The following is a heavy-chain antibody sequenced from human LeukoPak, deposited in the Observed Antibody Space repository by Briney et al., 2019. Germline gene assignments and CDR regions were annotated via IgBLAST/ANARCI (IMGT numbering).Heavy chain of an antibody. J-gene: IGHJ4*02. D-gene: IGHD5-18*01. CDR2: ISSSGSTI. Sequence: GGSLRLSCAASGFTFSDYYMSWIRQAPGKGLEWVSYISSSGSTIYYADSVKGRFTISRDNAKNSLYLQMNSLRAEDTAVYYCARERGYSYGWLSDTDYWGQGTLVTVSS. V-gene: IGHV3-11*04. CDR3: ARERGYSYGWLSDTDY. CDR1: GFTFSDYY.